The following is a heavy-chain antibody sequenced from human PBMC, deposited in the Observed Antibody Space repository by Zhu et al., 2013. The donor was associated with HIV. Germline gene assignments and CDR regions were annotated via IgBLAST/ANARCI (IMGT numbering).Heavy chain of an antibody. CDR1: GGTFSSYT. Sequence: QVQLVQSGAEVKKPGSSVKVSCKASGGTFSSYTISWVRQAPGQGLEWMGRIIPILGIANYAQKFQGRVTITADKSTSTAYMELSSLRSEDTAVYYCARSSSSSDGSSPKYYYYYYGMDVWGQGTTVTVSS. D-gene: IGHD6-6*01. CDR3: ARSSSSSDGSSPKYYYYYYGMDV. CDR2: IIPILGIA. J-gene: IGHJ6*02. V-gene: IGHV1-69*02.